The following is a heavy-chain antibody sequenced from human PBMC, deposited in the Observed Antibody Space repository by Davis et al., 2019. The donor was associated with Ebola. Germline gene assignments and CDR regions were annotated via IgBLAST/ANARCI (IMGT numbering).Heavy chain of an antibody. CDR3: TRHPRRYDILTGYYSYGMDV. V-gene: IGHV3-73*01. Sequence: PGGSLRLSCAASGFTFSGSAMHWVRQASGKGLEWVGRIRSKANSYATAYAASVKGRFTISRDDSKNTAYLQMNSLKTEDTAVYYCTRHPRRYDILTGYYSYGMDVWGQGTTVTVSS. D-gene: IGHD3-9*01. CDR1: GFTFSGSA. J-gene: IGHJ6*02. CDR2: IRSKANSYAT.